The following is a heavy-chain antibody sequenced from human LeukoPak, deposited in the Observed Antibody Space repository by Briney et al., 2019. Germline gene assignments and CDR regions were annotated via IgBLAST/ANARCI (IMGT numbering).Heavy chain of an antibody. CDR1: GGSISNYY. CDR3: ARQLRTKWGFDY. CDR2: IYYSGST. Sequence: SETLSLTCTVSGGSISNYYWSWIRQPPGKGLEWIGYIYYSGSTNYNPSLKSRVTISVDTSKNQFPLKLSSVTAADTAVYYCARQLRTKWGFDYWGQGTLVTVSS. D-gene: IGHD1-1*01. V-gene: IGHV4-59*08. J-gene: IGHJ4*02.